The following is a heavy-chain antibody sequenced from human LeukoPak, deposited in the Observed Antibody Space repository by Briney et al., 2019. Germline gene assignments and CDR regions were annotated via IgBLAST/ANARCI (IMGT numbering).Heavy chain of an antibody. CDR3: ARDPVPPYYYDSSGYYLDY. CDR2: ISAYNGNT. D-gene: IGHD3-22*01. CDR1: GYTFTSYG. V-gene: IGHV1-18*01. Sequence: ASVKVSCKASGYTFTSYGISWVRQAPGQGLEWMGWISAYNGNTNYAQKLQGRVTMTTDTSTSTAYMELRSLRSDDTAVYYCARDPVPPYYYDSSGYYLDYWGQGTLVTVSS. J-gene: IGHJ4*02.